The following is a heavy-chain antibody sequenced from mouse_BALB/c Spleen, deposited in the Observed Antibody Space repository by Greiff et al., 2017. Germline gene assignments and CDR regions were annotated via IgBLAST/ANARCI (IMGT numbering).Heavy chain of an antibody. D-gene: IGHD2-1*01. CDR1: GFTFSSYG. Sequence: EVMLVESGGDLVKPGGSLKLSCAASGFTFSSYGMSWVRQTPDKRLEWVATISSGGSYTYYPDSVKGRFTISRDNAKNTLYLQMSSLKSEDTAMYYCARHPFHGNYRDAMDYWGQGTSVTVSS. V-gene: IGHV5-6*01. CDR2: ISSGGSYT. J-gene: IGHJ4*01. CDR3: ARHPFHGNYRDAMDY.